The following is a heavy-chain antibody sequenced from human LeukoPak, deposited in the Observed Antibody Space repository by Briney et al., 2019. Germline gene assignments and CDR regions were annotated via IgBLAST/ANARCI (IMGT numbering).Heavy chain of an antibody. CDR3: ARQFEGVVNWFDP. D-gene: IGHD3-3*01. CDR1: GGSISSYY. J-gene: IGHJ5*02. CDR2: IYYSGST. V-gene: IGHV4-59*08. Sequence: SETLSLTCTVSGGSISSYYWSWIRQPPGKGLEWIGYIYYSGSTNYNPSPKSRVTISVDTSKNQFSLKLSSVTAADTAVYYCARQFEGVVNWFDPWGQGTLVTVSS.